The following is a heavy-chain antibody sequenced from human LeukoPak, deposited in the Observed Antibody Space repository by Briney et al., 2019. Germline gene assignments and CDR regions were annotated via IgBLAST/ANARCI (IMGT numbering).Heavy chain of an antibody. Sequence: LSGGSLRLSCVASGFTFSNFAMNWVRQAPGQGLEWVSVVTGDSGTTHYADSVKGRFTISRDNAKNSLYLQMNSLRAEDTAVYYCARRTYCSSTSCYIDYWGQGTLVTVSS. J-gene: IGHJ4*02. CDR3: ARRTYCSSTSCYIDY. CDR1: GFTFSNFA. V-gene: IGHV3-48*04. CDR2: VTGDSGTT. D-gene: IGHD2-2*02.